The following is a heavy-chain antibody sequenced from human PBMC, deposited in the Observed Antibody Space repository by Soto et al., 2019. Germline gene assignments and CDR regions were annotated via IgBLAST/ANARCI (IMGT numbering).Heavy chain of an antibody. CDR1: GYTFTGYY. J-gene: IGHJ4*02. Sequence: EASVKVSCKASGYTFTGYYMHWVRQAPGQGLEWMGWINPNSGGTNYAQKFQGRVTMTRDTSISTAYMELSRLRSDDTAVYYCATLLRYFDWPFDYWGQGTLVTVSS. CDR3: ATLLRYFDWPFDY. D-gene: IGHD3-9*01. CDR2: INPNSGGT. V-gene: IGHV1-2*02.